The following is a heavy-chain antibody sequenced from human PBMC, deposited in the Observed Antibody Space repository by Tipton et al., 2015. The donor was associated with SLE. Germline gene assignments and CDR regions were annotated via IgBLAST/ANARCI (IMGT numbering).Heavy chain of an antibody. Sequence: TLSLTCTVSGGSISSYYWSWIRQPPGKGLEWIGYIYSSGSTNYNPSLKSRLTLSVDTSKNQFSLKLRSVTAADTAVYYCASILNHAFDYWGQGTLVTVSS. CDR1: GGSISSYY. CDR3: ASILNHAFDY. J-gene: IGHJ4*02. V-gene: IGHV4-59*01. CDR2: IYSSGST. D-gene: IGHD2-8*01.